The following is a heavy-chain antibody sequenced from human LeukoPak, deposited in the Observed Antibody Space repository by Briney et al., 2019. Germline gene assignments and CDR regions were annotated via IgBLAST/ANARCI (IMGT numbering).Heavy chain of an antibody. V-gene: IGHV4-4*07. J-gene: IGHJ4*02. CDR3: ARKEASSRSFDF. CDR1: GGSISNYY. Sequence: SETLSLTCTVSGGSISNYYWSWIRQPAGKGLDWIGRIYSSGSTNYNPSLKSRLTMSVDTSKSQFSLTLSSVSAADTAVYYCARKEASSRSFDFWGQGTLVTVSS. CDR2: IYSSGST. D-gene: IGHD6-13*01.